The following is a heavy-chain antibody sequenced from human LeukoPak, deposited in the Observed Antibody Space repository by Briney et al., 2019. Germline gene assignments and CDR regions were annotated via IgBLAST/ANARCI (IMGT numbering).Heavy chain of an antibody. CDR1: GGSISFYY. CDR2: IYSSGST. Sequence: SETLSLTCTVSGGSISFYYWSWIRQPAGKGLEWIGRIYSSGSTNYNPSLKSRVTMSVDTSKNQFSLKLSSVTAADTAVYYCARDLDYGDYEYAFDIWGQGTMVTVSS. D-gene: IGHD4-17*01. V-gene: IGHV4-4*07. J-gene: IGHJ3*02. CDR3: ARDLDYGDYEYAFDI.